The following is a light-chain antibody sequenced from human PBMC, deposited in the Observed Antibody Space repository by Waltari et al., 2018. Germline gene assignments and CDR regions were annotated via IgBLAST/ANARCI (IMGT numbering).Light chain of an antibody. CDR2: EVT. CDR3: SSYTTTTTLV. J-gene: IGLJ1*01. V-gene: IGLV2-14*01. CDR1: RSDVGSYSY. Sequence: PGQSITISCTGTRSDVGSYSYVSWYRQYPGKAPELLIYEVTHRPSGVSDRFSGSMSGSTASRTIAGLQTDDEADYFCSSYTTTTTLVFGTGTKVIVL.